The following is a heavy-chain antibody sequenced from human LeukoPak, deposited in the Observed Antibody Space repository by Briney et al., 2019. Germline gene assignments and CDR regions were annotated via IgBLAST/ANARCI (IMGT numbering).Heavy chain of an antibody. J-gene: IGHJ3*02. CDR2: INPNSGGT. D-gene: IGHD2-21*01. CDR1: GYTFTGYY. Sequence: GASVKVSCKASGYTFTGYYMHWVRQAPGQGLEWMGRINPNSGGTNYAQKFQGRVTMTRDTSISTAYMELSRLRSDDTAVYYCARNIAFRVSSLGAFDIWGQGTMVTVSS. CDR3: ARNIAFRVSSLGAFDI. V-gene: IGHV1-2*06.